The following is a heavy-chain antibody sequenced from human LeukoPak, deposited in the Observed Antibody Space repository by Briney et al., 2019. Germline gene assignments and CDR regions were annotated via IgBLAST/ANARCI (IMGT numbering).Heavy chain of an antibody. CDR1: GGSMSSYY. CDR2: IFYSGST. J-gene: IGHJ4*02. CDR3: ARQPYMFGAYYFDY. V-gene: IGHV4-59*08. D-gene: IGHD3-3*02. Sequence: PSETLSLTCTVSGGSMSSYYWSWIRQPPGKGLEWIGYIFYSGSTNYNPSLKSRVTLSVDTSKNQFSLKLGSVTAADTAVYYCARQPYMFGAYYFDYWGQGTLVTVSS.